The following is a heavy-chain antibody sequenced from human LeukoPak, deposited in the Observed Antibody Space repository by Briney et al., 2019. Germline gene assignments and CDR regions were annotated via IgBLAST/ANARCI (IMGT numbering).Heavy chain of an antibody. CDR2: IYTSGST. D-gene: IGHD3-22*01. CDR1: GGSISSYY. J-gene: IGHJ4*02. CDR3: ARIPQGYYDSSGYPLFYFDY. V-gene: IGHV4-4*07. Sequence: PSETLSLTCTVSGGSISSYYWSWIRQPAGKGLEWIGRIYTSGSTNYNPSLKSRVTMSVDTSKNQFSLKLSSVTAADTAVYYCARIPQGYYDSSGYPLFYFDYWGQGTLVTVSS.